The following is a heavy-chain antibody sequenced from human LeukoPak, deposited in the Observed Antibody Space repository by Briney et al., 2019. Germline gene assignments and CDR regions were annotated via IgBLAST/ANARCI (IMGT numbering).Heavy chain of an antibody. D-gene: IGHD2-2*01. CDR3: ARDWGYCSSTSCYVFDY. CDR2: ISYDGNHK. V-gene: IGHV3-30*07. J-gene: IGHJ4*02. Sequence: GRSLRLSCAASGFTFSHYAMHWVRQAPGKGLEWVAVISYDGNHKYYADSVKGRFTISRDNSKNTLYLQMNSLRAEDTAVYYCARDWGYCSSTSCYVFDYWGQGTLVTVSS. CDR1: GFTFSHYA.